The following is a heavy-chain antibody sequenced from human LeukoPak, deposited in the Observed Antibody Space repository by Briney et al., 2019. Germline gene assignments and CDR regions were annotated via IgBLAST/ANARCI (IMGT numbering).Heavy chain of an antibody. CDR2: INPNSGGT. J-gene: IGHJ6*03. CDR1: GYTFTGYY. V-gene: IGHV1-2*02. Sequence: ASVKVSCKASGYTFTGYYMHWVRQAPGQGLEWMGWINPNSGGTNYAQKLQGRVTMTTDTSTSTAYMELRSLRSDDTAVYYCARVSMGSTGRDDYYYMDVWGKGTTVTISS. D-gene: IGHD6-25*01. CDR3: ARVSMGSTGRDDYYYMDV.